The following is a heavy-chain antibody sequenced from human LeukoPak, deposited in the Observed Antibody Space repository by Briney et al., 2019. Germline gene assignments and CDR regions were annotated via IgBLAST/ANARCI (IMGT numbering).Heavy chain of an antibody. CDR1: GYTFTSYG. V-gene: IGHV1-18*01. J-gene: IGHJ4*02. CDR2: MSAYNGNT. D-gene: IGHD3-22*01. Sequence: ASVKDSCKAPGYTFTSYGISWVRQAPGQGLEGVGWMSAYNGNTNYAQKFQGGVTMATDTSPSTAYMYLRNLGSGDTAVYYCARTEYYYDTSAYKEIDYWGQGTLV. CDR3: ARTEYYYDTSAYKEIDY.